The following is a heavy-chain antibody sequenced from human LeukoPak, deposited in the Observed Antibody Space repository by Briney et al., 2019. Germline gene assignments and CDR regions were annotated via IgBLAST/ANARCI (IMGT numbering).Heavy chain of an antibody. CDR3: ARGGSYVDY. Sequence: GGSLRLSCAVSGFTFSSSSMNWGRQAPGKGLGWVSSVSSSSSYIYYADSVKGRFTISRDNAKNSLYLQMSSLRAGDTVVYYWARGGSYVDYWGQGTLVTVSS. D-gene: IGHD1-26*01. V-gene: IGHV3-21*01. CDR1: GFTFSSSS. CDR2: VSSSSSYI. J-gene: IGHJ4*02.